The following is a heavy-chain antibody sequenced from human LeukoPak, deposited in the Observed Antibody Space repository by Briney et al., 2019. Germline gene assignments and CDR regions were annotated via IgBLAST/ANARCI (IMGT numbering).Heavy chain of an antibody. CDR2: INTDGSTT. J-gene: IGHJ4*02. Sequence: GGSLRLSCAASGFTFSSYWMHWVRQAPGKGLVWVSRINTDGSTTTYADSVKGRFTISRDNGKNSLYLQMNSLRDEDTAVYYCARDRCSGGSCYLDYWGQGTLVTVSS. V-gene: IGHV3-74*03. CDR1: GFTFSSYW. CDR3: ARDRCSGGSCYLDY. D-gene: IGHD2-15*01.